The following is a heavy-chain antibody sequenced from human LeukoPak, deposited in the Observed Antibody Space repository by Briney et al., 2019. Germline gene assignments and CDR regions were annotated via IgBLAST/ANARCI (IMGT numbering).Heavy chain of an antibody. J-gene: IGHJ4*02. Sequence: GGSLRLSCAASGFTFSSYWMSWVRQAPGKGLEWVANIKQDGSEKYYVDSVKGRFTISRDNSKNTLYLQMNSLRAEDTAVYYCAKEGDIVVVVAATHFDYWGQGTLVTVSS. D-gene: IGHD2-15*01. CDR1: GFTFSSYW. V-gene: IGHV3-7*03. CDR3: AKEGDIVVVVAATHFDY. CDR2: IKQDGSEK.